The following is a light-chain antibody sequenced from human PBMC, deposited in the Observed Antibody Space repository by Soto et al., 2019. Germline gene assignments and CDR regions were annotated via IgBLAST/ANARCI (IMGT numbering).Light chain of an antibody. J-gene: IGLJ1*01. CDR1: SSDVGSYNL. Sequence: QSALTQPASVCASPGQSITISCTGTSSDVGSYNLVSWYQQHPGKAPKLMIYEGSKRPSGVSNRFSGSKSGNTASLTISGLQAEDEADYYCCSYAGSSTYVFGTGTKVIVL. V-gene: IGLV2-23*01. CDR3: CSYAGSSTYV. CDR2: EGS.